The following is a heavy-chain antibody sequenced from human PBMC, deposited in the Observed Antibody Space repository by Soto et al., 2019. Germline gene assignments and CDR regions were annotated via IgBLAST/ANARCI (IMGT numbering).Heavy chain of an antibody. J-gene: IGHJ5*02. Sequence: SETLSLTCSVSGGSGITGRYYWSWIRQPPGKGLEWIGYIQYSGPTSYNPSLKSRVTISLDTSKDQFSLKLSSVTAADTAVYYCARAYHQYYSGWFDPWGQGTLVTVSS. D-gene: IGHD3-10*01. V-gene: IGHV4-61*01. CDR1: GGSGITGRYY. CDR3: ARAYHQYYSGWFDP. CDR2: IQYSGPT.